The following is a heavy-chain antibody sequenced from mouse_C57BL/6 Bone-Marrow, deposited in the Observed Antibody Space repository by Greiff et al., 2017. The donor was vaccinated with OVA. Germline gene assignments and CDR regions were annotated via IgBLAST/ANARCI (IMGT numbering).Heavy chain of an antibody. CDR3: ARGGTCPFAY. CDR1: GYSFTGYY. D-gene: IGHD4-1*01. CDR2: INPSTGGT. J-gene: IGHJ3*01. Sequence: EVQGVESGPELVKPGASVKISCKASGYSFTGYYMNWVKQSPEKSLEWIGEINPSTGGTTYNPKFKAKATLTVDKSSSTAYMQLKSLTSEDSAVYYCARGGTCPFAYWGQGTLVTVSA. V-gene: IGHV1-42*01.